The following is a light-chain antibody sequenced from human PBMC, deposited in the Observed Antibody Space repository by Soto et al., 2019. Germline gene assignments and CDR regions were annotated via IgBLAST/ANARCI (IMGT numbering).Light chain of an antibody. CDR2: DDS. CDR3: QVWDSTTNHVV. V-gene: IGLV3-21*02. CDR1: NIGRKS. Sequence: SYELTQPPSVSVAPGQTASISCGGDNIGRKSVHWYQQRPGQAPVLVVYDDSDRPSGIPERFSGSNSGNTATLTSSRVEAGDEADYDCQVWDSTTNHVVFGGGTKVTVL. J-gene: IGLJ2*01.